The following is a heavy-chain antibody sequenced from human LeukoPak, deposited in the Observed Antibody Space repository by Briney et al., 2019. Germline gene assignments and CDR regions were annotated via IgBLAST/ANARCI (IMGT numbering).Heavy chain of an antibody. CDR3: ARDRSGSFRDAFDI. CDR1: GGTFSSYA. J-gene: IGHJ3*02. D-gene: IGHD1-26*01. V-gene: IGHV1-69*13. Sequence: ASVKVSCKASGGTFSSYAISWVRQAPGQGLEWMGGIIPIFGTANYAQKFQGRVTITADESTSTAYMELSSLRSEDTAVYYCARDRSGSFRDAFDIWGQGTMVTVSS. CDR2: IIPIFGTA.